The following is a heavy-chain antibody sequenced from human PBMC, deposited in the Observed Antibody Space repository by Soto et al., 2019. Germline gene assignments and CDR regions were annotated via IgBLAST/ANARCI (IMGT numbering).Heavy chain of an antibody. J-gene: IGHJ4*02. CDR1: GYTFSSYF. CDR3: ARDLPPVDY. CDR2: ISAYNGNT. V-gene: IGHV1-18*01. Sequence: QVQLVQSGAEVKKPGASVKVSCKASGYTFSSYFISWVRQAPGQGLEWMGWISAYNGNTNYAQNLQGRVTMTTDTATSTADMELRSLRSDDTAVYYCARDLPPVDYWGQGTLVTVSS.